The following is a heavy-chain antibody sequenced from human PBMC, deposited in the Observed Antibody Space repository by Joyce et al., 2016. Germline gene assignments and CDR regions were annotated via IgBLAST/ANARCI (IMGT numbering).Heavy chain of an antibody. D-gene: IGHD6-19*01. CDR1: GGSFSGYY. V-gene: IGHV4-34*01. Sequence: QVQLQQWGAGLLKPSETLSLNCAAYGGSFSGYYWSWIRQPPGKGLEWIGEINHSGGANYNPSLKSGVSIAIGTSKDQFSLKLRSVTAADTAVYYCAGLRGWHFWGQGTLVTVSS. J-gene: IGHJ4*02. CDR2: INHSGGA. CDR3: AGLRGWHF.